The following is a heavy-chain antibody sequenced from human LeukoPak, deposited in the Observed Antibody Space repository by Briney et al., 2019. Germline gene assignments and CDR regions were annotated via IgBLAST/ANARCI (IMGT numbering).Heavy chain of an antibody. D-gene: IGHD2-15*01. J-gene: IGHJ4*02. CDR1: GGSISSGDYY. V-gene: IGHV4-30-4*01. CDR3: ARERVVVAATHYFDY. CDR2: IYYSGST. Sequence: SGTLSLTCTVSGGSISSGDYYWRWIRQPPGEGREWVGYIYYSGSTYYNPSLKSRVTISVDTSKNQFSLKLSSVTAADTAVYYCARERVVVAATHYFDYWGQGTLVTVSS.